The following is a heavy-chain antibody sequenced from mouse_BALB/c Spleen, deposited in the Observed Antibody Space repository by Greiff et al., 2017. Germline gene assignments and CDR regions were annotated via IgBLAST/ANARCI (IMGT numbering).Heavy chain of an antibody. D-gene: IGHD2-3*01. V-gene: IGHV5-6-5*01. CDR2: ISSGGST. CDR1: GFTFSSYA. Sequence: EVQLVESGGGLVKPGGSLKLSCAASGFTFSSYAMSWVRQTPEKRLEWVASISSGGSTYYPDSVKGRFTISRDNARNILYLQMSSLRSEDTAMYYCARGIYDGYWYAMDYWGQGTSVTVSS. CDR3: ARGIYDGYWYAMDY. J-gene: IGHJ4*01.